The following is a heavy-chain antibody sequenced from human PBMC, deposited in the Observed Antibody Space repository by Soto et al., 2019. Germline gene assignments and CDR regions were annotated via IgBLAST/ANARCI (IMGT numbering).Heavy chain of an antibody. J-gene: IGHJ4*02. CDR2: ISAYNGNT. D-gene: IGHD6-13*01. CDR1: GYTFSTYG. CDR3: ARDFGSWQGFDY. V-gene: IGHV1-18*01. Sequence: ASVKVSCKPSGYTFSTYGITWVRQAPGQGLEWMGWISAYNGNTNYAQKLQGRVTMTTDTSTSTAHMELRSLRSDDTAMYYCARDFGSWQGFDYWGQGTLVTVSS.